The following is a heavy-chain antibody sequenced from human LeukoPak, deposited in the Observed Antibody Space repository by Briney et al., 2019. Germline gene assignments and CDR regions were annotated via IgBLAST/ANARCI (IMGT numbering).Heavy chain of an antibody. V-gene: IGHV4-34*01. Sequence: PSETLSLTCAVYGGSFSGYYWSWIRQPPGKGLEWTGEINHSGSTNYNPSLKSRVTISVDTSKNQFSLKLSSVTAADTAVYYCARVIGWFGELLGFDYWGQGTLVTVSS. CDR2: INHSGST. CDR3: ARVIGWFGELLGFDY. CDR1: GGSFSGYY. J-gene: IGHJ4*02. D-gene: IGHD3-10*01.